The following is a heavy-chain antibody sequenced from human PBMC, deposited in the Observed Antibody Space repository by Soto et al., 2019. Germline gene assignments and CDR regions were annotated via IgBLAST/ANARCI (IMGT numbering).Heavy chain of an antibody. V-gene: IGHV1-69*02. CDR2: IIPILGIA. CDR1: GGTFSSYT. D-gene: IGHD4-17*01. J-gene: IGHJ4*02. CDR3: ARGKVTTPLSTFFDS. Sequence: QVQLVQSGAEVKKPGSSVKVSCKASGGTFSSYTISWVRQAPGQGLEWMGRIIPILGIANYAQKFQGRVTSTADKSTSTAYMELSSLRSEDTAVYYCARGKVTTPLSTFFDSWGQGTLVTVSS.